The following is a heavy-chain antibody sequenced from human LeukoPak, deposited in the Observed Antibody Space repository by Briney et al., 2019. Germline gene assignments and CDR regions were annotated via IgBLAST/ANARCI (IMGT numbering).Heavy chain of an antibody. CDR3: ARVGKDSGGDFHYYMDV. V-gene: IGHV1-69*13. J-gene: IGHJ6*03. D-gene: IGHD2-21*02. CDR1: GGTFSSYA. Sequence: ASVKVSCKASGGTFSSYAISWVRQAPGQGLEWMGGIIPIFGAANYAQKFQGRVTITADESTSTAYMELSSLRSEDTAVYYCARVGKDSGGDFHYYMDVWGKGTTVTISS. CDR2: IIPIFGAA.